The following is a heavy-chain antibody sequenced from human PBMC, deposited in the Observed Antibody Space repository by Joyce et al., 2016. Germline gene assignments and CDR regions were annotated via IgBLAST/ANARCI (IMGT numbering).Heavy chain of an antibody. J-gene: IGHJ4*02. V-gene: IGHV3-15*07. CDR2: IKSKTDGWTT. D-gene: IGHD2-8*01. CDR1: GFTFTNAW. CDR3: TTLVDAGDEY. Sequence: EVHLVESGGGLVKPGGSLTLSCAASGFTFTNAWMNWVRQAPGKGLEWVGRIKSKTDGWTTDYAAPVKGRFTISRDESKNTLYLQMNSLKTEDTAVYYCTTLVDAGDEYWGQGTLVTVSS.